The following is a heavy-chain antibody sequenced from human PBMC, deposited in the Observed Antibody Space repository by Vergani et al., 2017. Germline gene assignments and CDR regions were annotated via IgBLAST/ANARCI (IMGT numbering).Heavy chain of an antibody. V-gene: IGHV1-2*02. CDR3: ARGLYYDFWSGDYYDSSGYPYYFDY. J-gene: IGHJ4*02. CDR2: INPNSGGT. D-gene: IGHD3-22*01. Sequence: QVQLVQSGAEVKKPGASVKVSCKASGYTFTGYYMHWVRQAPGQGLEWMGWINPNSGGTNYAQKFQGRVTMTRDTSTSTAYMELRSLRSDDTAVYYCARGLYYDFWSGDYYDSSGYPYYFDYWGQGTLVTVSS. CDR1: GYTFTGYY.